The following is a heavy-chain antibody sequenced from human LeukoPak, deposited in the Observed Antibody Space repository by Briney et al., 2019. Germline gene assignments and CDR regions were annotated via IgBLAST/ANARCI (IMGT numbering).Heavy chain of an antibody. CDR3: TKRRGYSFGFDYYYMDV. J-gene: IGHJ6*03. CDR1: GGSFSGYY. V-gene: IGHV4-59*08. D-gene: IGHD5-18*01. Sequence: SETLSLTCAVYGGSFSGYYWSWIRQPPGKGLEWIGYVYYSGSTNYNPSLKSRVTISVDTSKNQFSLKLSSVTAADTAVYYCTKRRGYSFGFDYYYMDVWGKGTTVTISS. CDR2: VYYSGST.